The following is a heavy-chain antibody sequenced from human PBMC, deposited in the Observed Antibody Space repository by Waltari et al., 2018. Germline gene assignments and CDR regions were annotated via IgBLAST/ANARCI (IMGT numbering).Heavy chain of an antibody. D-gene: IGHD6-19*01. CDR1: GYTFPDYY. J-gene: IGHJ6*02. V-gene: IGHV1-69-2*01. CDR3: ASSGWPYYYYGMDV. CDR2: VDPEDGET. Sequence: EVQLVQSGAEVTQPGATVKISCKVSGYTFPDYYMHWVQQAPGKGLEWMGLVDPEDGETIYAEKFQGRVTITAETSTDTAYMELSSLRSEDTAVYYCASSGWPYYYYGMDVWGQGTTVTVSS.